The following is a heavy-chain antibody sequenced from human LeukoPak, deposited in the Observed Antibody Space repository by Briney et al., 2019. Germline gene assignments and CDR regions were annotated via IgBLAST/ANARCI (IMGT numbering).Heavy chain of an antibody. CDR3: ARGIVGATTGDAFDI. CDR1: GGTYRIYA. V-gene: IGHV1-69*05. J-gene: IGHJ3*02. D-gene: IGHD1-26*01. CDR2: IIPIFGTA. Sequence: ASVKVSCKASGGTYRIYAISWVRQAPGQGLEWMGSIIPIFGTANYAQKFQGRVTITTDESTSTAYMELSSLRSEDTAVYYCARGIVGATTGDAFDIWGQGTMVTVSS.